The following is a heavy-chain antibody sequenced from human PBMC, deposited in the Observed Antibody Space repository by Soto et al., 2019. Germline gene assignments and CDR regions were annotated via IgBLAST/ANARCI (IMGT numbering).Heavy chain of an antibody. J-gene: IGHJ4*02. Sequence: SLRLSCAASGFTFSSYAIHWVRQAPGKGLEWVAVISYDGSNKYYADSVKGRFTISRDNSKNTLYLQMNSLRAEDTAVYYCARGRPRDVLVPAAPNYWGQGTLVTVSS. CDR2: ISYDGSNK. D-gene: IGHD2-2*01. V-gene: IGHV3-30-3*01. CDR1: GFTFSSYA. CDR3: ARGRPRDVLVPAAPNY.